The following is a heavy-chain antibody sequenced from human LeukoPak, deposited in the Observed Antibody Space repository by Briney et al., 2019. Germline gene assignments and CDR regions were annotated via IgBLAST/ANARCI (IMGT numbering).Heavy chain of an antibody. CDR1: GFTFSSYG. D-gene: IGHD3-22*01. CDR3: AKDQKYYYDSSGYED. V-gene: IGHV3-30*02. Sequence: GGSLRLSCAASGFTFSSYGMHWVRQAPGKGLEWVAFIRYDGSNKYYADSVKGRFTISRDNSKNTLYLQMNSLRAEDTAVYYCAKDQKYYYDSSGYEDWGQGTLVTVSS. J-gene: IGHJ4*02. CDR2: IRYDGSNK.